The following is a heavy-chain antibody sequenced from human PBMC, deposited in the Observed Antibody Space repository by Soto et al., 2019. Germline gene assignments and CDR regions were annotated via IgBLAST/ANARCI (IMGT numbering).Heavy chain of an antibody. D-gene: IGHD3-16*01. Sequence: EVQLLESGGGLVQPGGSRRFSCAASGFTFSSYAMSWVRQAPGKGLEWVSAISGSGGSTYYADSVKGRFTISRDNSKNTLYLQMNSLRAEDTAVYYSAKSLESWSYVGGTFFDYWGQGTLVTVSS. CDR3: AKSLESWSYVGGTFFDY. J-gene: IGHJ4*02. CDR2: ISGSGGST. CDR1: GFTFSSYA. V-gene: IGHV3-23*01.